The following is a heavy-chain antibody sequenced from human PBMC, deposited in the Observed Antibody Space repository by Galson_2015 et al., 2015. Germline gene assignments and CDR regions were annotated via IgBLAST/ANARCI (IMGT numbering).Heavy chain of an antibody. CDR2: IKNDGSQT. CDR1: GFTFRNYW. D-gene: IGHD1-14*01. V-gene: IGHV3-7*03. Sequence: SLRLSCAPSGFTFRNYWMVWVRQTPGKGLQWVGKIKNDGSQTFYVDSVKGRFTISRDNAENSLDLQMNSLRADGTAVYYCARDANRGGEFDYWGQGALVTVSS. CDR3: ARDANRGGEFDY. J-gene: IGHJ4*02.